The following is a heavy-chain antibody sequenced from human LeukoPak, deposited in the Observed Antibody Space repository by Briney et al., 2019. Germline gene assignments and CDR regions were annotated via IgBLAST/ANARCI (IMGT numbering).Heavy chain of an antibody. J-gene: IGHJ5*02. CDR1: GFTFSSYA. V-gene: IGHV3-30-3*01. D-gene: IGHD4-17*01. CDR2: ISYDGSNK. CDR3: AREAYGDYAGGWFDP. Sequence: GRSLRLSCAASGFTFSSYAMHWVRQAPGKGLEWVAVISYDGSNKYYADSVKGRFTISRDNSKNTLYLQMNSLRAEDTAVYYYAREAYGDYAGGWFDPWGQGTLVTVSS.